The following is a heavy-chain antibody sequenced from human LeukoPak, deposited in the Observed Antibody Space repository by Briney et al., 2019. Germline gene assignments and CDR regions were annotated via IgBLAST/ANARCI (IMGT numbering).Heavy chain of an antibody. CDR3: ARLSAGTAAFDI. V-gene: IGHV4-59*08. Sequence: SETLSLTCSVSGGSISSYYWSWIRQPPGKGLEWIGYIYYSGSTNYNPSLKSRVTISVDTSKNQFSLKLSSVTAADTAVYYCARLSAGTAAFDIWGQGTMVTVSS. CDR2: IYYSGST. J-gene: IGHJ3*02. D-gene: IGHD6-19*01. CDR1: GGSISSYY.